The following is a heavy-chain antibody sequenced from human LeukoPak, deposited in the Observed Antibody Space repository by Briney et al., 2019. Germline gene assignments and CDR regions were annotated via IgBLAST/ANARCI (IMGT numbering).Heavy chain of an antibody. D-gene: IGHD3-10*01. CDR1: GYYFPSYW. CDR2: IYPGDSDT. Sequence: GESLKISCKGSGYYFPSYWLGWVRQTPGKGLEWMGIIYPGDSDTTYSPSFPGHVPISADKSITTAYLQWSSLKASDTAMYYCARPNYYGSGSPAGYWGQGTLVTVSS. CDR3: ARPNYYGSGSPAGY. J-gene: IGHJ4*02. V-gene: IGHV5-51*01.